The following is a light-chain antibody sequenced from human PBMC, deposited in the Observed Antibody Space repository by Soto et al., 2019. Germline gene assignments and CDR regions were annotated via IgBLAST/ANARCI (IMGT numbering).Light chain of an antibody. CDR3: SSYTASNTLDGV. V-gene: IGLV2-14*01. CDR1: SSDVGGYNY. Sequence: QSVLTQPASVSGSPGQSITISCTGTSSDVGGYNYVSWYQQYPGKAPKLMIYEVSNRPSGVSNRFSGSKSGSTASLTISGLQAEDEADYFCSSYTASNTLDGVFGGGTKVTVL. J-gene: IGLJ3*02. CDR2: EVS.